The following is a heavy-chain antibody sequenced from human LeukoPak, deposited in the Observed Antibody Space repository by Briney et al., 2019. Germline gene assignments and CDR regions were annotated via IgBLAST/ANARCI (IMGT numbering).Heavy chain of an antibody. CDR2: ISNDGSNK. CDR3: AKGPTSGYGLFDQ. V-gene: IGHV3-30*18. Sequence: GGSLRLSCSASGFTFSSYGMHWVRQAPGKGLEWVAVISNDGSNKYYADSVKGRFTISRDNSKNTLYLQMNSLRPEDKAVYYCAKGPTSGYGLFDQWGQGTLVTVSS. J-gene: IGHJ4*02. D-gene: IGHD5-12*01. CDR1: GFTFSSYG.